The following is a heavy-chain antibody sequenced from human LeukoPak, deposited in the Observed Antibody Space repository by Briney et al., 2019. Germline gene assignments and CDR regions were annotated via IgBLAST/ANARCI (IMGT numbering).Heavy chain of an antibody. V-gene: IGHV1-24*01. CDR1: GYTLTELS. CDR2: FDPEDGET. D-gene: IGHD6-19*01. Sequence: ASVKVSCKVSGYTLTELSMNWVGQAPGKGLEWRGGFDPEDGETIYAQKFQGRVTMTEDTSTDTAYMELSSLRSEDTAVYYCATDGPRAVAGTNWFDPWGQGTLVTVSS. J-gene: IGHJ5*02. CDR3: ATDGPRAVAGTNWFDP.